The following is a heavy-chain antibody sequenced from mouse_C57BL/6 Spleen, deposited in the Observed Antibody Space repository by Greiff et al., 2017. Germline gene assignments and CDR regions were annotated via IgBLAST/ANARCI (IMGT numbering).Heavy chain of an antibody. D-gene: IGHD1-1*01. J-gene: IGHJ1*03. Sequence: EVHLVESEGGLVQPGSSMKLSCTASGFTFSDYYMAWVRQVPEKGLEWVANINYDGSSTYYLDSLKSRFIISRDNAKNILYLQMSSLKSEDTATYYCARDNYYGSSYGSWYFDVWGTGTTVTVSS. CDR3: ARDNYYGSSYGSWYFDV. CDR1: GFTFSDYY. CDR2: INYDGSST. V-gene: IGHV5-16*01.